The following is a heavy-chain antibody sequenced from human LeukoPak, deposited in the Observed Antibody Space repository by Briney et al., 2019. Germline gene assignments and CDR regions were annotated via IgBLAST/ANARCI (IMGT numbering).Heavy chain of an antibody. CDR3: ARVLLLRYFTI. Sequence: SETLSLTCAVYGGSFSGYYWSWIRQPPGKGLEWIGEINHSGSTNYNPSLKSRVTISVDTSKNQFSLKLSSVTAADTAVYYCARVLLLRYFTIWGQGTLVTVSS. D-gene: IGHD3-9*01. CDR1: GGSFSGYY. J-gene: IGHJ4*02. V-gene: IGHV4-34*01. CDR2: INHSGST.